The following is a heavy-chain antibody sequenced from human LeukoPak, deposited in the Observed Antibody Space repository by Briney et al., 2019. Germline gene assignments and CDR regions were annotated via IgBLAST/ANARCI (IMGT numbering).Heavy chain of an antibody. CDR1: GGSFSGYY. Sequence: SETLSLTCAVYGGSFSGYYWSWIRQPAGKGLEWIGRIYTSGSTNYNPSLKSRVTISVDTSKNQFSLKLSSVTAADTAVYYCARDRRQQLVDSPQNDAFDIWGQGTMVTVSS. V-gene: IGHV4-4*07. J-gene: IGHJ3*02. CDR3: ARDRRQQLVDSPQNDAFDI. D-gene: IGHD6-13*01. CDR2: IYTSGST.